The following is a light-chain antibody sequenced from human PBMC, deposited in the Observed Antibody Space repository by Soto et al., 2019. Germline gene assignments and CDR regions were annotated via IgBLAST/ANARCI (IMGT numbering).Light chain of an antibody. CDR3: SSYAGSNTGN. CDR1: SSDVGGYNY. J-gene: IGLJ1*01. CDR2: EVS. Sequence: QSALTQPPSASGSPGQSVTISCTGTSSDVGGYNYVSWYQQHPGKAPKLMIYEVSKRPSGVPDRFSGSKSGNTASLTVSGLQAEEEADYYCSSYAGSNTGNFGTGTKLTVL. V-gene: IGLV2-8*01.